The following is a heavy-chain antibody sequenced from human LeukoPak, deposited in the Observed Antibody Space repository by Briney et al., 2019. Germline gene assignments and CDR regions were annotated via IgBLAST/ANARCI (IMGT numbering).Heavy chain of an antibody. J-gene: IGHJ4*02. Sequence: SETLSLTCAVYGGSFSGYYWSWIRQPPGKGLEWIGEINHSGSTNYNPSLKSRVTISVDTSKNQFSLKLSSVTAADTAVYYCARGHYDFWSGYYAYFDYWGQGTPVTVSS. CDR3: ARGHYDFWSGYYAYFDY. CDR2: INHSGST. D-gene: IGHD3-3*01. V-gene: IGHV4-34*01. CDR1: GGSFSGYY.